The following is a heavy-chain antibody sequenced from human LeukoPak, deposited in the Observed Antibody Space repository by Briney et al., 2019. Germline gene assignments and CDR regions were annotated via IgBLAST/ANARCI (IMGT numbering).Heavy chain of an antibody. CDR2: IYSGGST. Sequence: GGSLRLSCAASGFTVRSNYMSWVRQAPGKGLEWVSVIYSGGSTYHADSVKGRFTISRDDSKNTLFLQMNSLTAKDTAVYYCAKDRSIGTYYTFDSWGQGTLVTVSS. CDR1: GFTVRSNY. D-gene: IGHD1-26*01. CDR3: AKDRSIGTYYTFDS. J-gene: IGHJ4*02. V-gene: IGHV3-66*01.